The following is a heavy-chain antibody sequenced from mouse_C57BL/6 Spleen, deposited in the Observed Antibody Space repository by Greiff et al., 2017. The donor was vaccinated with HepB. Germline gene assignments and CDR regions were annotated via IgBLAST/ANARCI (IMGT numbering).Heavy chain of an antibody. CDR3: ARSTAQASAY. CDR2: INPGSGGT. J-gene: IGHJ3*01. Sequence: QVQLQQSGAELVRPGPSVKVSCKASGYAFTNYLIEWVKQRPGQGLEWIGVINPGSGGTNYNEKFKGKATLTADKSSSTAYMQLSSLTSEDSAVYFCARSTAQASAYWGQGTLVTVSA. V-gene: IGHV1-54*01. CDR1: GYAFTNYL. D-gene: IGHD3-2*02.